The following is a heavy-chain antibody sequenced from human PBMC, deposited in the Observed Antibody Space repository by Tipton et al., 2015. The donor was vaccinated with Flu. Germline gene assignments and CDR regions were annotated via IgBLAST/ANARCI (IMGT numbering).Heavy chain of an antibody. CDR1: GGSFSGYY. CDR3: ATEYRGGGNRYYFDY. CDR2: INHSGST. J-gene: IGHJ4*02. D-gene: IGHD4-23*01. Sequence: GLVKPSETLSLTCAVYGGSFSGYYWSWIRQPPGKGLEWIGEINHSGSTDYNPSLKSRVTISVDTSKNQFSLKLSSVTAADTAVYYGATEYRGGGNRYYFDYWGQGTLVTVTS. V-gene: IGHV4-34*01.